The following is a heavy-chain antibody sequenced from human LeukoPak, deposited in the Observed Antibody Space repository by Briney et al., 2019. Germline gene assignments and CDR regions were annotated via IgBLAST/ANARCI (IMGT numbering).Heavy chain of an antibody. J-gene: IGHJ5*02. V-gene: IGHV4-30-2*01. CDR1: GGSISSGGYS. Sequence: PSETLSLTCAVSGGSISSGGYSWSWIRQPPGEGLEWIGYIYHSGSTYHNPSLKSRVTISVDRSKNQFSLKLSSVTAADTAVYYCARGGAYCSSTSCYLRGDWFDPWGQGTLVTVSS. D-gene: IGHD2-2*01. CDR2: IYHSGST. CDR3: ARGGAYCSSTSCYLRGDWFDP.